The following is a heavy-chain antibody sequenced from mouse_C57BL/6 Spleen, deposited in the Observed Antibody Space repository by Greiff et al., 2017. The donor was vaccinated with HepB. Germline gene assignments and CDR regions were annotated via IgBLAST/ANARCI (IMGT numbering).Heavy chain of an antibody. V-gene: IGHV5-9*01. D-gene: IGHD1-1*01. CDR1: GFTFSSYT. CDR3: ARNYGSSRYWYFDV. J-gene: IGHJ1*03. CDR2: ISGGGGNT. Sequence: EVHLVESGGGLVKPGGSLKLSCAASGFTFSSYTMSWVRQTPEKRLEWVATISGGGGNTYYPDSVKGRFTISRDNAKNTLYLQMSSLRSEDTALYYCARNYGSSRYWYFDVWGTGTTVTVSS.